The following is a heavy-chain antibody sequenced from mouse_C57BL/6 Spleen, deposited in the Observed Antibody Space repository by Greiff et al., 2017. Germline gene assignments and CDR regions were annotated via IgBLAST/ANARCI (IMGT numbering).Heavy chain of an antibody. V-gene: IGHV7-3*01. Sequence: EVQVVESGGGLVQPGGSLSLSCAASGFPFTDYYMSWVRQPPGKALEWLGFIRNKANGYTTEYSASVKGRFTISRDNSQSILYLQMNALRAEDSATYYCARLRDYYAMDYWGQGTSVTVSS. CDR2: IRNKANGYTT. CDR3: ARLRDYYAMDY. CDR1: GFPFTDYY. J-gene: IGHJ4*01.